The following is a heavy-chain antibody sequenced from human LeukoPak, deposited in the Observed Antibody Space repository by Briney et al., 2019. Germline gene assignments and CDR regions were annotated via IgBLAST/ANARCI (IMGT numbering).Heavy chain of an antibody. J-gene: IGHJ4*02. D-gene: IGHD5-24*01. CDR2: ISYDGSNK. CDR3: ARSEFREMATIFDY. CDR1: GFTFSSYA. Sequence: GRSLRLSCAASGFTFSSYAMHWVRQAPGKGLEWVAVISYDGSNKYYADSVKGRFTISRDNSKNTLYLQMNSLRAEDTAVYYCARSEFREMATIFDYWGQGTLVTVSS. V-gene: IGHV3-30-3*01.